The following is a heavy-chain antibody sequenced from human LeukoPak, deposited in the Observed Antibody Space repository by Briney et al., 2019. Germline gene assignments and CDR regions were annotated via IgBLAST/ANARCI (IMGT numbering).Heavy chain of an antibody. CDR2: ISSSSSYI. V-gene: IGHV3-21*01. CDR3: ARDPSSGWWGYYFDY. D-gene: IGHD6-19*01. CDR1: GFTFSSYS. Sequence: GGSLRPSCAASGFTFSSYSMNWVRQAPGKGLEWVSSISSSSSYIYYADSVKGRFTISRDNAKNSLYLQMNSLRAEDTAVYYCARDPSSGWWGYYFDYWGQGTLVTVSS. J-gene: IGHJ4*02.